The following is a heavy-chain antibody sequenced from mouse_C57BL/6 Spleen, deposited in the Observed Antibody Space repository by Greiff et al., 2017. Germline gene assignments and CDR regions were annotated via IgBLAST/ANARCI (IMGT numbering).Heavy chain of an antibody. CDR2: IHPSDSDT. CDR3: AMGDYYGSSHYYARDY. J-gene: IGHJ4*01. CDR1: GYTFTSYW. Sequence: QVQLKQPGAELVKPGASVKVSCKASGYTFTSYWMHWVKQRPGQGLEWIGRIHPSDSDTNYNQKFKGKATLTVDKSSSTAYMQLSSLTSEDSAVYYCAMGDYYGSSHYYARDYWGQGTSVTVSS. V-gene: IGHV1-74*01. D-gene: IGHD1-1*01.